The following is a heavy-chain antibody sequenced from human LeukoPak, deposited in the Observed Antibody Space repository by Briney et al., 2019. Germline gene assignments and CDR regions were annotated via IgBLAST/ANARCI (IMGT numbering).Heavy chain of an antibody. CDR1: GYTFTSYG. Sequence: SVKVSCKASGYTFTSYGISWVRQAPGQGLEWMGGIIPISGTTNYAQKFQGRVTITADKSTSTAYMELSSLRSEDTAVYYCATLCCGSYYMDVWGKGTTVTVSS. CDR2: IIPISGTT. J-gene: IGHJ6*03. D-gene: IGHD2-15*01. V-gene: IGHV1-69*06. CDR3: ATLCCGSYYMDV.